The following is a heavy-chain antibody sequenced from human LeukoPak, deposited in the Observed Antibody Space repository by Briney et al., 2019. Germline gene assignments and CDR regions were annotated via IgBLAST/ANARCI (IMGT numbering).Heavy chain of an antibody. CDR1: GDSVSSNSVT. V-gene: IGHV6-1*01. CDR2: AYYRSTWYN. CDR3: ARRLTQYDCFDP. Sequence: SQTLSLTCAISGDSVSSNSVTWNWIRQSPSRGLEWLGRAYYRSTWYNDYAVSVRGRITVNPDTSKNQFSLHLNSVAPEDTAVYYCARRLTQYDCFDPWGQGILVTVSS. J-gene: IGHJ5*02. D-gene: IGHD2-2*01.